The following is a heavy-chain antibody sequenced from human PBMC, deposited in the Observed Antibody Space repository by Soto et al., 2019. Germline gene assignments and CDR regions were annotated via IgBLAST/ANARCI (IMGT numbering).Heavy chain of an antibody. J-gene: IGHJ6*02. Sequence: QVQLVESGGGLVKPGGSLRISCAASGFTFNDHYMTWIRQAPGKGLAWVSFISSDSIYTNSADSVKGRFTISRENAKNLLYLQMSSLRVEDTAVYYCARDSTGSGLDDGMDVWGQGTTVAVPS. CDR3: ARDSTGSGLDDGMDV. CDR1: GFTFNDHY. CDR2: ISSDSIYT. V-gene: IGHV3-11*06. D-gene: IGHD3-10*01.